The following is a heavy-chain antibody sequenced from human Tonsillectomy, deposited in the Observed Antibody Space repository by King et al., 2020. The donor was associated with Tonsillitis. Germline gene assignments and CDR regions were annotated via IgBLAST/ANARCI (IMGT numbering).Heavy chain of an antibody. V-gene: IGHV3-7*03. CDR3: ATSGDYYGSGPSDY. CDR2: RKQDGSEK. J-gene: IGHJ4*02. Sequence: VQLVESGGGLVQPGGSLRLSCAASGFTFRSYWMTWVRQAPGKGLEWVANRKQDGSEKYYVDSVKGRFTISRDNAKNSVYLQMNSLRAEDTAVYYCATSGDYYGSGPSDYWGQGTLVTVSS. CDR1: GFTFRSYW. D-gene: IGHD3-10*01.